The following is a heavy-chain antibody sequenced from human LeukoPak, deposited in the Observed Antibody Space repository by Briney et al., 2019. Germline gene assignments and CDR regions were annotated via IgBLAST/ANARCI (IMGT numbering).Heavy chain of an antibody. CDR2: ISYDGSNK. D-gene: IGHD3-9*01. Sequence: GRSLRLSCAASGFTFSSYAMHWVRQAPGMGLEWVAVISYDGSNKYYADSVKGRFTISRDNSKNTLYLQMNSLRAEDTAVYYCARDRHLYFDWFTPDYWGQGTLVTVSS. CDR1: GFTFSSYA. V-gene: IGHV3-30*04. J-gene: IGHJ4*02. CDR3: ARDRHLYFDWFTPDY.